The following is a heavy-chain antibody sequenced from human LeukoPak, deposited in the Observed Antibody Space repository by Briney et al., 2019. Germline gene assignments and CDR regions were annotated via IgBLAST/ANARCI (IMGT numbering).Heavy chain of an antibody. CDR2: ISYDGSNK. D-gene: IGHD3-3*01. CDR3: AKDSSPTYYDFWSGYNDY. Sequence: GGSLRLSCAASGFTFSSYGMHWVRQAPGKGLEWVAVISYDGSNKYYAGSVKGRFTISRDNSKNTLYLQMNSLRAEDTAVYYCAKDSSPTYYDFWSGYNDYWGQGTLVTVSS. V-gene: IGHV3-30*18. CDR1: GFTFSSYG. J-gene: IGHJ4*02.